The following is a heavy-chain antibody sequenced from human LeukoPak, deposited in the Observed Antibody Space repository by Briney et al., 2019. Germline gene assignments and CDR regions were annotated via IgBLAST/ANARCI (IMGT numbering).Heavy chain of an antibody. D-gene: IGHD5-12*01. CDR2: IYYSGGT. J-gene: IGHJ4*02. V-gene: IGHV4-59*01. CDR1: GGSISSYY. CDR3: ARSPTYGGYPANFDY. Sequence: SETLSLTCTVSGGSISSYYWSWIRQPPGKGVEWIGYIYYSGGTNYNPSLKSRVTISVDTSKNQFSLKLSPVTAADTAVYYCARSPTYGGYPANFDYWGQGTLVTVSS.